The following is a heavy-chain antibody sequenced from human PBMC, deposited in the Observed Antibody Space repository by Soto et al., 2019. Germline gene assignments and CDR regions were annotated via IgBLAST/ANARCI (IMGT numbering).Heavy chain of an antibody. Sequence: QVQLQQWGAGLLKPSETLSLTCAVYCGSFSGYYWSWIRQPPGKGLGCFGEINHSGSTNYTPSLKSRVTMSVDTSKNQFSLKLSSVTAADTAVYYCARTSRFDCWGQGTLVTVSS. CDR1: CGSFSGYY. J-gene: IGHJ4*02. D-gene: IGHD6-6*01. CDR3: ARTSRFDC. CDR2: INHSGST. V-gene: IGHV4-34*01.